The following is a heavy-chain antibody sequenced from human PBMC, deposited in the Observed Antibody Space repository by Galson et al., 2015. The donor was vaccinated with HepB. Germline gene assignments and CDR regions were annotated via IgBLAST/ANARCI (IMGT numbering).Heavy chain of an antibody. Sequence: SLRLSCAASGFAFHSHAMSWVRQAPGRGLEWISGIMGSGDSTFYGDSVKGRFTVSRDNANNMLYLQMDSLRAEDAGLYLCAKGYGLFDSWGPGILVTVSS. CDR1: GFAFHSHA. CDR3: AKGYGLFDS. D-gene: IGHD5-18*01. V-gene: IGHV3-23*01. J-gene: IGHJ5*01. CDR2: IMGSGDST.